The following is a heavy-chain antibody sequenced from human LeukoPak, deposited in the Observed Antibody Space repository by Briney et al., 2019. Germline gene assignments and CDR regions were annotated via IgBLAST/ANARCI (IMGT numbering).Heavy chain of an antibody. Sequence: SETLSLTCTVSGVSVSSGYYWSWIRQHPGKGLGYIGYIYYSGSTYYNPSLRSRVTISEDTSKNQLSLELTSVTAADTAVYFCASSRDSALDYWGQGTLVTVSS. V-gene: IGHV4-31*03. CDR3: ASSRDSALDY. J-gene: IGHJ4*02. D-gene: IGHD2-21*02. CDR1: GVSVSSGYY. CDR2: IYYSGST.